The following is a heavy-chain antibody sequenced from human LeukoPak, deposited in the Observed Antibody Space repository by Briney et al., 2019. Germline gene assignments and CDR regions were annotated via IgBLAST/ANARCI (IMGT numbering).Heavy chain of an antibody. CDR3: ARVRRANYYFDY. Sequence: PSETLSLTCTVSGGSISSGGYYWSWIRQHPGRGLEWIGYIYYSGSTYYNPSLKSRVTISVDTSKNQFSLKLSSVTAADTAVYYCARVRRANYYFDYWGQGTLVTVSS. CDR2: IYYSGST. J-gene: IGHJ4*02. V-gene: IGHV4-31*03. D-gene: IGHD3-10*01. CDR1: GGSISSGGYY.